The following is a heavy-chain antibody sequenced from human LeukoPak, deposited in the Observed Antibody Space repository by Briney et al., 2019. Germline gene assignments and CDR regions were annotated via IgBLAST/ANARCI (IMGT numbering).Heavy chain of an antibody. J-gene: IGHJ4*02. CDR3: ARGYSSGYSYGPLDY. CDR1: GYTFTGYY. Sequence: ASVKVSCKASGYTFTGYYMHWVRPAPGQGLEWMGWINPNSGGTNYAQKFQGRVTMTRDTSISTAYMELSRLRSDETAVYYCARGYSSGYSYGPLDYWGQGTLVTVSS. D-gene: IGHD5-18*01. V-gene: IGHV1-2*02. CDR2: INPNSGGT.